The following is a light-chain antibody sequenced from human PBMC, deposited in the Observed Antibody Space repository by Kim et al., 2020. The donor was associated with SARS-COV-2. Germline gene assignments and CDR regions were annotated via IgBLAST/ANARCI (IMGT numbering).Light chain of an antibody. V-gene: IGKV1D-13*01. Sequence: SESVGHRVTLTCRASQGVNNALAWYQQKPGKAPNLLIYDASGLESGVPSRFSGSGFGTDFTLTISSLQPEDSATYFCQQFSQFPYTFGQGTKLEIK. CDR3: QQFSQFPYT. CDR2: DAS. CDR1: QGVNNA. J-gene: IGKJ2*01.